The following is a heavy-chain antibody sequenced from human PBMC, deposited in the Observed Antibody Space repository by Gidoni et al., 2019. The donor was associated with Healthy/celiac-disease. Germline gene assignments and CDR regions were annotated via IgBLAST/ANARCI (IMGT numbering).Heavy chain of an antibody. CDR3: ARDKHYYDSSGYYFYYYGMDV. Sequence: QVQLVESGGGVVQPGRSLRLSCAASGFTFSSYAMHWVRQAPGKGLDWVAVISYDGSNKYYADSVKGRFTISRDNSKNTLYLQMNSLRAEDTAVYYCARDKHYYDSSGYYFYYYGMDVWGQGTTVTVSS. CDR2: ISYDGSNK. J-gene: IGHJ6*02. V-gene: IGHV3-30*01. CDR1: GFTFSSYA. D-gene: IGHD3-22*01.